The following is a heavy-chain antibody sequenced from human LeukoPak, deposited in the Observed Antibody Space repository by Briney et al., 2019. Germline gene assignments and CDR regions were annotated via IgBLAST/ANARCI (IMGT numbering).Heavy chain of an antibody. J-gene: IGHJ4*02. CDR1: GYTFTSYY. Sequence: PVASVKVSCKASGYTFTSYYMHWVRQAPGQGLEWMGIINPSGGSTSYAQKFQGRVTMTRDTSTSTVYMELSSLRSEETAVYYCARDKYYYDSSGYYRFDYWGQGTLVTVSS. D-gene: IGHD3-22*01. CDR2: INPSGGST. CDR3: ARDKYYYDSSGYYRFDY. V-gene: IGHV1-46*01.